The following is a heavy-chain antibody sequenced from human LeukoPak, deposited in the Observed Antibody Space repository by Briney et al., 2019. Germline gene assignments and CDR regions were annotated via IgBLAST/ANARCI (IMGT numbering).Heavy chain of an antibody. CDR1: GGSISSYY. Sequence: SETLSLTCTVSGGSISSYYWSWIRQPPGKGLEWIGYIYYSGSTNYNPSLKSRVTISVDTSKNQFSLKLSSVTAADTAVYYCARYTARVWFDAFDIWGQGTMVTVSS. CDR2: IYYSGST. CDR3: ARYTARVWFDAFDI. V-gene: IGHV4-59*08. D-gene: IGHD2-21*01. J-gene: IGHJ3*02.